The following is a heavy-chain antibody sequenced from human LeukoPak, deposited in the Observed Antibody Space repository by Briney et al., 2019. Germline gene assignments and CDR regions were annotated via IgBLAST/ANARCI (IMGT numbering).Heavy chain of an antibody. CDR1: GYTFTGYY. J-gene: IGHJ4*02. D-gene: IGHD2-2*01. Sequence: GASVKVSCKASGYTFTGYYMHWVRQAPGQGLEWMGWINDNSGGTNYAQKFQGRVTMTRDTSISTAYMELSRLRSDDTAVYYCARAEGYCSSTSCYGTQIQNYYFDYWGQGTLVTVSS. CDR2: INDNSGGT. V-gene: IGHV1-2*02. CDR3: ARAEGYCSSTSCYGTQIQNYYFDY.